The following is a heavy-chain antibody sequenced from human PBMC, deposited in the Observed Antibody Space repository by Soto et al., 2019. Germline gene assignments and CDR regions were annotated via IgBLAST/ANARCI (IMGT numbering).Heavy chain of an antibody. CDR1: GGTFSSYA. D-gene: IGHD2-2*01. Sequence: QVQLVQSGAEVKKPGSSVKVSCKASGGTFSSYAISWVRQAPGQWLEWMGGIIPIFGTANYAQKFQGRVTITADESTSTAYMELSSLRSEDTAVYYCARTLGYCSSTSCYYYYYGMDVWGQGTTVTVSS. CDR3: ARTLGYCSSTSCYYYYYGMDV. CDR2: IIPIFGTA. J-gene: IGHJ6*02. V-gene: IGHV1-69*01.